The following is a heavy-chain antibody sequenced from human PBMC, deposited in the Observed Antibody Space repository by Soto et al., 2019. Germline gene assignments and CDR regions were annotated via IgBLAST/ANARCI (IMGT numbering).Heavy chain of an antibody. CDR3: GRDPYGDYYDF. D-gene: IGHD4-17*01. J-gene: IGHJ4*02. V-gene: IGHV4-31*03. Sequence: SETLSLTCTVSGFSISSGGYYWSWIRQHPGRGVEWIGHIYYSGSTKYNPSLKSRLTISVDTSKNQFSLELSSVTAADTAVYYYGRDPYGDYYDFWGRGALVTVSS. CDR2: IYYSGST. CDR1: GFSISSGGYY.